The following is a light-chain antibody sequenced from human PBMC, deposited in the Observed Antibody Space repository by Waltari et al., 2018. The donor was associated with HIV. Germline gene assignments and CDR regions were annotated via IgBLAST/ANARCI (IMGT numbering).Light chain of an antibody. J-gene: IGKJ5*01. Sequence: DIVMTQSPDALAVSLGERAAINCTSSQSILYNSNNKNYLVWYQQRPGQPPKVLISWVSTRESGVPDRFSGSGSGTHFTLAINGLQAEDVAVYYCQQYYSIPITFGQGTRLDIK. CDR1: QSILYNSNNKNY. V-gene: IGKV4-1*01. CDR2: WVS. CDR3: QQYYSIPIT.